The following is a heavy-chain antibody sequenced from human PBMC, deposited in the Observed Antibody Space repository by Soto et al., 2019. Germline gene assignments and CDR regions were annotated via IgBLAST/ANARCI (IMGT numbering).Heavy chain of an antibody. CDR3: ARLIQLWSNHYYGMDV. D-gene: IGHD5-18*01. CDR2: IDPSDSYT. J-gene: IGHJ6*02. CDR1: GYSFTSYW. Sequence: GESLKISCKGSGYSFTSYWISWVRQMPGKGLEWMGRIDPSDSYTNYSPSFQGHVTISADKSISTAYLQWSSLKASDTAMYYCARLIQLWSNHYYGMDVCGQGTTVTVSS. V-gene: IGHV5-10-1*01.